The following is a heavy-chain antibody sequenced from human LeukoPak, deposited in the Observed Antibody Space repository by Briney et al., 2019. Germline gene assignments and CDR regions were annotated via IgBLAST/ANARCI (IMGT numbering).Heavy chain of an antibody. J-gene: IGHJ5*01. D-gene: IGHD3-10*01. CDR2: IDHTGRS. CDR3: ARGENSGSYFSYFDS. V-gene: IGHV4-34*01. Sequence: SETLSLTCAVYGGSFSGHYWTWIRQPPGKGLEWIGEIDHTGRSTYNPSLTSRVTISKNSSKNQFSLSLGSVIAADTAVYFCARGENSGSYFSYFDSWAQGTPVTVSS. CDR1: GGSFSGHY.